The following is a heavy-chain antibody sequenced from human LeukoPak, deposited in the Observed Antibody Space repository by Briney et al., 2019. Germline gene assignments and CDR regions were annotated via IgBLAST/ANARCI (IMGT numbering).Heavy chain of an antibody. CDR1: GFTFSSYS. D-gene: IGHD3-3*01. CDR3: ARDTFFAFDI. Sequence: GGSLRLSCAASGFTFSSYSVNWVRQAPGKGLEWLSYIISTGDSVYYADSVKGHFTISRDNAKNSLSLQMNSLRDEDTAVYYCARDTFFAFDIWGQGTLVTVSS. J-gene: IGHJ3*02. V-gene: IGHV3-48*02. CDR2: IISTGDSV.